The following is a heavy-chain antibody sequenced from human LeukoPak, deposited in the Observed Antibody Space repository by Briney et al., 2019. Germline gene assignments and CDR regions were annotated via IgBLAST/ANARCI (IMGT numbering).Heavy chain of an antibody. CDR3: ARGILTGYNKGRYDY. V-gene: IGHV4-61*01. CDR1: GVSVSGGTYY. J-gene: IGHJ4*02. D-gene: IGHD3-9*01. CDR2: TYYTRST. Sequence: PSATLSLTCAVSGVSVSGGTYYWSWIRQPPGKRLEWIGHTYYTRSTNYNPSLKSRVTISIDTSKNEFSLKLNSVTAADTAVYYCARGILTGYNKGRYDYWGQGTLVTVSS.